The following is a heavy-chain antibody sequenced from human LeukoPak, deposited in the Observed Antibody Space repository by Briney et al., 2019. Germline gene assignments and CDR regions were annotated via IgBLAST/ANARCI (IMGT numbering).Heavy chain of an antibody. CDR1: GGSVSSGSYY. J-gene: IGHJ3*02. CDR3: ARHSRSGSGGYENAFDI. V-gene: IGHV4-39*01. CDR2: IYSGGST. Sequence: KPSETLSLTCTVSGGSVSSGSYYWSWIRQPPGKGLEWIGNIYSGGSTYYTPSLKSRVTISVDTSKNQFSLKLSSVTAADTAIYFCARHSRSGSGGYENAFDIWGQGTMVTVSS. D-gene: IGHD5-12*01.